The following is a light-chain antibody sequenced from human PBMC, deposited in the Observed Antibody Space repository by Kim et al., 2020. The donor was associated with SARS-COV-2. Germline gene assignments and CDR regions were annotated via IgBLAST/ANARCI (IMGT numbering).Light chain of an antibody. V-gene: IGKV3-20*01. CDR3: QQYGSSSYT. J-gene: IGKJ2*01. Sequence: LSPGGRATRSCRASQSVRGSYLARDEQKPGQAPRLLSDGASSRATGIPDRFSGSGAGKDFTLTISRLEPEDFAGYYCQQYGSSSYTFVQGTKLEL. CDR2: GAS. CDR1: QSVRGSY.